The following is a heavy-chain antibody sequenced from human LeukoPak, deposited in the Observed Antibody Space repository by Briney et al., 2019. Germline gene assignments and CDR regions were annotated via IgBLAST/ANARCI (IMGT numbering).Heavy chain of an antibody. CDR2: LQSVGNT. Sequence: GGSLRLSCAASGFSVRSKYMSWVRQAPGKGLEWVSVLQSVGNTFYADSVKGRFSISRDRSKNMVYLQMDSLRAEDTAVYYCARDAEGEEQMATTYFDLWGQGTLVIVSS. D-gene: IGHD5-24*01. CDR1: GFSVRSKY. J-gene: IGHJ4*02. CDR3: ARDAEGEEQMATTYFDL. V-gene: IGHV3-53*01.